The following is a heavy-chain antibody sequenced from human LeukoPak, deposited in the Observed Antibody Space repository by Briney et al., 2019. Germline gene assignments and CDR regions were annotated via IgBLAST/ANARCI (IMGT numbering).Heavy chain of an antibody. CDR2: ISGSGGST. CDR1: GFTFSIYA. V-gene: IGHV3-23*01. J-gene: IGHJ4*02. CDR3: AKGLRITMIVVVRGFDY. Sequence: PGGSLRLSCAASGFTFSIYAMSWVRQAPGKGLEWVSAISGSGGSTYYADSVKGRFTISRDNSKNTLYLQMNSLRAEDTAVYYCAKGLRITMIVVVRGFDYWGQGTLVTVSS. D-gene: IGHD3-22*01.